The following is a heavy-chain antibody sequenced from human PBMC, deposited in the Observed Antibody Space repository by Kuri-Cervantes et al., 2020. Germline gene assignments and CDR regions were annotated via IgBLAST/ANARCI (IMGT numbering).Heavy chain of an antibody. CDR1: GDSVSRNSAA. CDR2: TYYRTKWYD. J-gene: IGHJ5*02. D-gene: IGHD2-8*02. CDR3: ARPGPWFDP. V-gene: IGHV6-1*01. Sequence: SETLSLTCAISGDSVSRNSAAWNWIRQSPSRGLEWLGRTYYRTKWYDDYAVSVKGRATISPDTSKNQISLQLNSVTPEDTAVYYCARPGPWFDPWGQGTLVTVSS.